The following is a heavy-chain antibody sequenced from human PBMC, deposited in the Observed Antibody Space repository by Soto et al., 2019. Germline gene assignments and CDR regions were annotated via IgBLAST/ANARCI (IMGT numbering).Heavy chain of an antibody. D-gene: IGHD3-10*01. CDR2: ISRDGTNK. J-gene: IGHJ4*02. Sequence: GGSLRLSCAASGFTFRSHAIHWVRQAPGKGLEWVAVISRDGTNKYYVDSVKGRFTISRDNSKDTVYLQMNSLRDEDSAMFYCARSRSGAVADSFDFWGQGTLVTGSS. CDR3: ARSRSGAVADSFDF. CDR1: GFTFRSHA. V-gene: IGHV3-30*04.